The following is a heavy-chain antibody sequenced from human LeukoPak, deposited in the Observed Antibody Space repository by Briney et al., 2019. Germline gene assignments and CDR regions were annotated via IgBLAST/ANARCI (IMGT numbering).Heavy chain of an antibody. J-gene: IGHJ4*02. D-gene: IGHD6-19*01. CDR3: AKDRYSSGWYSY. CDR1: GYTFTGYY. Sequence: ASVKVSCKASGYTFTGYYMHWVRQAPGQGLEWTGWINPNSGGTNYAQKFQGRVTMTRDTSISTAYMELSRLRSDDTAVYYCAKDRYSSGWYSYWGQGTLVTVSS. CDR2: INPNSGGT. V-gene: IGHV1-2*02.